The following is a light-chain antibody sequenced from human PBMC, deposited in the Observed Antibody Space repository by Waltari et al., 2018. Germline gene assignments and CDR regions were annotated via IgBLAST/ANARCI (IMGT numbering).Light chain of an antibody. CDR3: QVWDSTSSHWV. CDR1: NIGTKG. Sequence: YVLAQPPSMSVAPGQTASITCGGDNIGTKGVHWYQQRPGQAPALVIYDNSGRPSGVPERVSGANSGNTATLTITRVKVGDEADYYCQVWDSTSSHWVFGGGTKLTVL. CDR2: DNS. V-gene: IGLV3-21*02. J-gene: IGLJ3*02.